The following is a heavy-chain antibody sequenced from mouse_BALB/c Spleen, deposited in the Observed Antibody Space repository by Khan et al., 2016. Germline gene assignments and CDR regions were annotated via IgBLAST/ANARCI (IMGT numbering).Heavy chain of an antibody. CDR2: ILPGNANS. CDR1: GYTFSNYW. V-gene: IGHV1-9*01. Sequence: VQLQQSGAELMKPGASVKISCKATGYTFSNYWIEWVKQRPGHGLEWIGDILPGNANSNYNENLKGKATLTADTSSNTAYMQLSSLTSEDSAVYYCARAWYSMDYWGQGTSGTVSS. CDR3: ARAWYSMDY. J-gene: IGHJ4*01.